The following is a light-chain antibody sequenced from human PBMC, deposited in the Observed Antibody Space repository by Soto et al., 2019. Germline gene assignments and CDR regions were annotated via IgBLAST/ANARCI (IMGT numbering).Light chain of an antibody. CDR1: QSISSY. V-gene: IGKV1-39*01. CDR3: QQSFSTPRT. J-gene: IGKJ1*01. Sequence: DIRMTQSASSLSASFGDRVTITCGASQSISSYLNWYQQKPGKAPKLLIYGASSLQSGVPSRFSGRGYGTDFNLTISSLQTEDFGTYYCQQSFSTPRTFGQGTKVDIK. CDR2: GAS.